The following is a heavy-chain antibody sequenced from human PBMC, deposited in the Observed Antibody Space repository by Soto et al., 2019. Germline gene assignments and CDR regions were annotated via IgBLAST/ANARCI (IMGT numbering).Heavy chain of an antibody. Sequence: GGSLRLSCAASGFTFSSYAMSWVRQAPGKGLEWVSAISGSGGSTYYADSVKGRFSISRDKSKNTLYLQMNRLRPEDMAVYYCAKHREYSSSSGALDIWGQGTMVTVSS. J-gene: IGHJ3*02. CDR2: ISGSGGST. V-gene: IGHV3-23*01. CDR3: AKHREYSSSSGALDI. D-gene: IGHD6-6*01. CDR1: GFTFSSYA.